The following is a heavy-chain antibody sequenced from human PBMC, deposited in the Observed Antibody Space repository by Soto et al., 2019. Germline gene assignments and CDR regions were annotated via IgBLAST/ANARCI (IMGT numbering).Heavy chain of an antibody. CDR1: TGSSDSFY. CDR2: FFYTGST. V-gene: IGHV4-59*01. D-gene: IGHD5-12*01. Sequence: QVQLQVSGPGLVKPSATLSLSCTVSTGSSDSFYWSWIRQPPGKGLEWTGYFFYTGSTNHNPFLKGRVTISLDMSSSQSSLSLTSVTAADTAMYYCARSRDGYNLNPIDQWGQGLLVTVSS. CDR3: ARSRDGYNLNPIDQ. J-gene: IGHJ4*02.